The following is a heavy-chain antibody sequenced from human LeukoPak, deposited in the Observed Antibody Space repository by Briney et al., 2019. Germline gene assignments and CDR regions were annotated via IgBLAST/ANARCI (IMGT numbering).Heavy chain of an antibody. J-gene: IGHJ5*02. CDR1: GYTFTGYY. CDR3: ARVPAMDYNWFDP. Sequence: ASVKVSCKASGYTFTGYYMHWVRQAPRQGLEWMGWINPNSGGTNYAQKFQGRVTMTTDTSTSTAYMELRSLRSDDTAVYYCARVPAMDYNWFDPWGQGTLVTVSS. D-gene: IGHD5-18*01. V-gene: IGHV1-2*02. CDR2: INPNSGGT.